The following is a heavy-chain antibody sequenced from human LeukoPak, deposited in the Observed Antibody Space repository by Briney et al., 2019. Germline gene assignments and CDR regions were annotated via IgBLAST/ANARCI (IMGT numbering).Heavy chain of an antibody. CDR3: AKDVGNYYDSSGYYSPLYYFDY. V-gene: IGHV3-23*01. D-gene: IGHD3-22*01. J-gene: IGHJ4*02. Sequence: GRSLRLSCAASGFTFSSYGMSWVRQAPGKGLEWVSAVSGSGGSTYYADSVKGRFTISRDNSKNTLYLQMNSLRAEDTAVYYCAKDVGNYYDSSGYYSPLYYFDYWGQGTLVTVSS. CDR2: VSGSGGST. CDR1: GFTFSSYG.